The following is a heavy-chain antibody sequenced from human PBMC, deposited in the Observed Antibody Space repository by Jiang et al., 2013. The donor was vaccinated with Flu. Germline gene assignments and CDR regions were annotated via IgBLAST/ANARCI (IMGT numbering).Heavy chain of an antibody. CDR3: AKDRWGLYSSVGGLTYFDY. CDR2: ISGSGGST. D-gene: IGHD6-19*01. V-gene: IGHV3-23*01. CDR1: GFTFSSYA. Sequence: GGGLVQPGGSLRLSCAASGFTFSSYAMSWVRQAPGKGLEWVSAISGSGGSTYYADSVKGRFTISRDNSKNTLYLQMNSLRAEDTAVYYCAKDRWGLYSSVGGLTYFDYWGQGTLVTVSS. J-gene: IGHJ4*02.